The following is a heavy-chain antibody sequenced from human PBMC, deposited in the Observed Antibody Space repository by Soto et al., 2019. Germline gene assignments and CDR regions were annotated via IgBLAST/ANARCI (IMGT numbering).Heavy chain of an antibody. V-gene: IGHV4-59*08. Sequence: QVLLQESGPGLVQPSETLSLTCTVSGGSISNYYWSWIRQPPGKGLEWIGYIYSSGITNYNPSLKSRVTISVDTSKNQFSLKLSSVTAADTAVYYCARPVYCSGTSCYWFDPWGQGTLVTVSS. CDR1: GGSISNYY. J-gene: IGHJ5*02. CDR3: ARPVYCSGTSCYWFDP. CDR2: IYSSGIT. D-gene: IGHD2-2*01.